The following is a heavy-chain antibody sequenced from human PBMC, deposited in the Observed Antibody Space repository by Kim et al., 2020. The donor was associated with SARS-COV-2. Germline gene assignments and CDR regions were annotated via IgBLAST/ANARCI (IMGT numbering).Heavy chain of an antibody. CDR3: ARNIGITMIVVVTGWFDP. CDR1: GGSISSGGYY. J-gene: IGHJ5*02. D-gene: IGHD3-22*01. Sequence: SETLSLTCTVSGGSISSGGYYWSWIRPHPGQGLVWVVYIYYSGSTYYTPSLKSRVTISVDTSKNQFSLKLSSVTAAATAVYYCARNIGITMIVVVTGWFDPWGQGTLVTVSS. V-gene: IGHV4-31*03. CDR2: IYYSGST.